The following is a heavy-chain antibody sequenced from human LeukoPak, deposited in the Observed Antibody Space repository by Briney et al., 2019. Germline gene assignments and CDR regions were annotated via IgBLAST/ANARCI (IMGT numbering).Heavy chain of an antibody. Sequence: GGSLRLSCAASGFTVSSNYMSWVRQAPGKGLEWVSVIYSGGSTYYADSVKGRFTISRDNSKKTLYLQMDSLRGEDTAVYYCAKGAVGKSESSGYPPHFDYWGQGTLVTVSS. D-gene: IGHD3-22*01. CDR2: IYSGGST. J-gene: IGHJ4*02. V-gene: IGHV3-53*01. CDR3: AKGAVGKSESSGYPPHFDY. CDR1: GFTVSSNY.